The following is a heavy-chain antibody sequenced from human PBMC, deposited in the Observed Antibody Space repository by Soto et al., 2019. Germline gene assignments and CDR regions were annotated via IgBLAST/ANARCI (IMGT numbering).Heavy chain of an antibody. V-gene: IGHV4-34*01. Sequence: SETLSLTCAVYGGSFSGYYWSWIRQPPGKGLEWIGEINHSGSTNYNPSLKSRVTISVDTSKNQFSLKLSSVTAADTAVYYCASAKYLWFGELGPSYYYYGMDVWGQGTTVTVSS. CDR3: ASAKYLWFGELGPSYYYYGMDV. CDR1: GGSFSGYY. J-gene: IGHJ6*02. D-gene: IGHD3-10*01. CDR2: INHSGST.